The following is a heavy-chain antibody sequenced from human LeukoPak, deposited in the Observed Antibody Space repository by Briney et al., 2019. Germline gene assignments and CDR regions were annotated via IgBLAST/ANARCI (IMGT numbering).Heavy chain of an antibody. CDR2: ISWSGGTI. D-gene: IGHD3-3*01. J-gene: IGHJ4*02. V-gene: IGHV3-9*01. Sequence: GRSLRLSCAASGFTFGDFGMHWVRQRPGKGLEWVSGISWSGGTIVYADPVKGRFTISRDNAKNALYLQMNNLRPDDTALYYCAKDFTFLERHQFDYWGQGTLVTVSS. CDR1: GFTFGDFG. CDR3: AKDFTFLERHQFDY.